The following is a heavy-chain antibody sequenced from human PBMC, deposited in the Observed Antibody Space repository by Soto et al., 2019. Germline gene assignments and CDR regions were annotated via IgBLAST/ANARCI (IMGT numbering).Heavy chain of an antibody. CDR1: GGSISSSSYY. Sequence: SETLSLTCTVSGGSISSSSYYWGWIRQPPGKGLEWIGSIYYSGSTYYNPSLKSRVTISVDTSKNRFSLKLSSVTAADTAVYYCARLPYDSSGYYYVRGLFDYWGQGTLVTVSS. J-gene: IGHJ4*02. D-gene: IGHD3-22*01. V-gene: IGHV4-39*01. CDR3: ARLPYDSSGYYYVRGLFDY. CDR2: IYYSGST.